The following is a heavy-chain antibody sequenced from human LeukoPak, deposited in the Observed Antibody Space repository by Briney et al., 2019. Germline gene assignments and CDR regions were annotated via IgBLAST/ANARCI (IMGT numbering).Heavy chain of an antibody. V-gene: IGHV3-21*01. Sequence: GGSLRLSCAASGFTFSSYSMNWVRQAPGKGLEWVSSISSSSSYIYYADSVKGRFTISRDNAKNSLYLQMNSLRAENTAVYYCAELGITMIGGVWGKGTTVTISS. CDR1: GFTFSSYS. CDR2: ISSSSSYI. D-gene: IGHD3-10*02. J-gene: IGHJ6*04. CDR3: AELGITMIGGV.